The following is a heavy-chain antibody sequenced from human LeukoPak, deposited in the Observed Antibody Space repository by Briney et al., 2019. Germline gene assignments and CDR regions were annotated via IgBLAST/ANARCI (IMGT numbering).Heavy chain of an antibody. CDR3: ARDSILPLYYYQSSASGYAFDI. Sequence: PSETLSLTCTVSGGSISTYYWSWIRQPPGKGLEWIGYINYGGSTNYNPSLKSRVTISADTSKNQFSLKLTSVTAADTALYYCARDSILPLYYYQSSASGYAFDIWGQRTMVTVSS. CDR1: GGSISTYY. CDR2: INYGGST. D-gene: IGHD3-22*01. V-gene: IGHV4-59*01. J-gene: IGHJ3*02.